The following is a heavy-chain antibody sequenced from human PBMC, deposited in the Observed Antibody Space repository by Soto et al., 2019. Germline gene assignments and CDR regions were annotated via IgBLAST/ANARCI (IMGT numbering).Heavy chain of an antibody. CDR3: ARDGYNAFDY. CDR2: VYYTGST. CDR1: GGSVSSASHY. V-gene: IGHV4-61*01. D-gene: IGHD5-12*01. Sequence: PSETLSLTCTVSGGSVSSASHYWSWIRQPPGKGLEWIGYVYYTGSTDYNPSPSSRLTISVDTSKNQFSLKLTSVTAADTALYYCARDGYNAFDYWGQGTLVTVSS. J-gene: IGHJ4*02.